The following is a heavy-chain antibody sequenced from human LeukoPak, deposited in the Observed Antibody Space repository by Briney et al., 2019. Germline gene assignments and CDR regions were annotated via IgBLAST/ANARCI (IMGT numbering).Heavy chain of an antibody. CDR3: ATHRGGYCSSTTCYGFDAFDI. CDR1: GYTFIDHG. D-gene: IGHD2-2*01. J-gene: IGHJ3*02. Sequence: GASVKVSCKASGYTFIDHGISWVRQAPGQGLEWMGWINPNSGGTNYAQNFQGWVTMTRDTSISTAYMELSRLKSDDTAVYYCATHRGGYCSSTTCYGFDAFDIWGQGTMVTVSS. V-gene: IGHV1-2*04. CDR2: INPNSGGT.